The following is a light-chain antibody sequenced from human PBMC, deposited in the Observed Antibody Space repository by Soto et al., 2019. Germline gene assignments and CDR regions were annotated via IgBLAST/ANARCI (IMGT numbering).Light chain of an antibody. CDR3: QKYDSLPLT. V-gene: IGKV3-20*01. Sequence: EIVLTQSPGTLSLSPGERATLSCRASQSVSSSYLAWYQQKPGQAPRLLIYGASSRATGIPDRFSGSGSGTDFTLTISRLEPEDFAVYYCQKYDSLPLTFGGGTKVEIK. CDR1: QSVSSSY. CDR2: GAS. J-gene: IGKJ4*01.